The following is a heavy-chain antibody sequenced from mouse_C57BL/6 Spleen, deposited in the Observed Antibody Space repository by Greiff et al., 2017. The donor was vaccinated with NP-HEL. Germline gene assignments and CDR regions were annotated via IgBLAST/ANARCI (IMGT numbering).Heavy chain of an antibody. CDR1: GFNIKDYY. CDR2: IDPEDGET. J-gene: IGHJ3*01. V-gene: IGHV14-2*01. CDR3: ASDCNYEGFAY. Sequence: VQLQQSGAELVKPGASVKLSCTASGFNIKDYYMHWVKQRTEQGLEWIGRIDPEDGETKSAPQFQGKDTITSDTSSNTSYLQLSILTLEDTVVYYCASDCNYEGFAYWGKGTLVTVSA. D-gene: IGHD2-1*01.